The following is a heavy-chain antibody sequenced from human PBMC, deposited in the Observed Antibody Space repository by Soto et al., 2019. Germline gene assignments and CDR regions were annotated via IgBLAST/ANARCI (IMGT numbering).Heavy chain of an antibody. Sequence: QITLKESGPTLVRPAQPLTLTCAFSGFSLTTYDMGVAWICQPPGKALEWLALIYWDDDKRYSPSLKDRLATSKDTSRNQVVLTITNRAPGDTATYFCAHAGDYDLLTFDHWGPGTLVTVSS. D-gene: IGHD4-17*01. CDR2: IYWDDDK. J-gene: IGHJ4*02. CDR1: GFSLTTYDMG. CDR3: AHAGDYDLLTFDH. V-gene: IGHV2-5*02.